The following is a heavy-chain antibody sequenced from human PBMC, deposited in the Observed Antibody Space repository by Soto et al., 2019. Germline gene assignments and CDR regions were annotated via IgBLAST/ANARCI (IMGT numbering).Heavy chain of an antibody. CDR3: ASSSGNNYGVGTNYYFDY. V-gene: IGHV1-69*06. J-gene: IGHJ4*01. CDR1: GGTFSTYS. CDR2: IIPIFGTA. D-gene: IGHD1-26*01. Sequence: QVQLVQSGAEVKKPGSSVKVSCKTSGGTFSTYSIVWVRQAPGEGLEWMGGIIPIFGTANYAQKFQDRVTITADKSTNTAFMELSSLKSEDKAMYYCASSSGNNYGVGTNYYFDYWGHGTLVTVAS.